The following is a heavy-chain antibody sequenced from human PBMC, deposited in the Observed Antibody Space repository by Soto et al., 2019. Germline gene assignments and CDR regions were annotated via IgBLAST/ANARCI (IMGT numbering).Heavy chain of an antibody. CDR2: ISSRSGFI. J-gene: IGHJ4*02. V-gene: IGHV3-21*01. D-gene: IGHD3-9*01. CDR1: GFTFSSYN. Sequence: GSLRLSCAASGFTFSSYNMNWVRQAPGKGLEWVSFISSRSGFIYYADSVKGRFTISRDNAKNSLYLQMNSLRAEDTAVYYCARDTVMSYYDILTGPNFDYWGQGTLVTVSS. CDR3: ARDTVMSYYDILTGPNFDY.